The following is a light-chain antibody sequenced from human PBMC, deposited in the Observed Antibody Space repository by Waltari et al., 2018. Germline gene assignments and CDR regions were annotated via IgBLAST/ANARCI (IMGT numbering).Light chain of an antibody. CDR1: SSYVGDDDL. Sequence: QSALTQPASVSGTPGPSITIPSPGTSSYVGDDDLVSWYQQHPGKAPKLLVCEVIKRPSGVSSRFSGSKSGNTASLTISGLQAEDEADYYCCSYAGLGTYVFGSGTKVTVL. V-gene: IGLV2-23*02. J-gene: IGLJ1*01. CDR3: CSYAGLGTYV. CDR2: EVI.